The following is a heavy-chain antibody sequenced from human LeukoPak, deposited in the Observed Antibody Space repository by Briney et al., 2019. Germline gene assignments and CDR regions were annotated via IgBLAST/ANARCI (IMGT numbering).Heavy chain of an antibody. D-gene: IGHD3-22*01. J-gene: IGHJ3*02. Sequence: GASVKVSCKASGYTFTSYAMHWVRQAPGQRLEWMGWINAGNGNTKYSQKFQGRVTITRDTSASTAYMELSSLRSDDTAVYYCARDSYYGSRGYYYHDAFDIWGQGTMVTVSS. CDR2: INAGNGNT. V-gene: IGHV1-3*01. CDR1: GYTFTSYA. CDR3: ARDSYYGSRGYYYHDAFDI.